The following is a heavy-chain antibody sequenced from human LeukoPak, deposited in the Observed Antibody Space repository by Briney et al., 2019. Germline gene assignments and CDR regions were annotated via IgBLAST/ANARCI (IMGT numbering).Heavy chain of an antibody. V-gene: IGHV1-2*02. CDR1: GDSFTGCY. J-gene: IGHJ4*02. CDR3: ARDLKVRGVLYDFDY. CDR2: IKTNRVGT. D-gene: IGHD3-10*01. Sequence: AAVKVSSNPSGDSFTGCYMRWGRHATGQGLEWRGWIKTNRVGTDYAQKFHHSVTMTRHTSISTAYRELSRLRSDHAVVYYCARDLKVRGVLYDFDYWGQGTLVTVSS.